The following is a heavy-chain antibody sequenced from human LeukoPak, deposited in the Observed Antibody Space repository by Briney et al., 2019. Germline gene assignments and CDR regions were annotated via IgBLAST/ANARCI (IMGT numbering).Heavy chain of an antibody. Sequence: SETLCLTCTVSGGFISSSSYYWGWIRQPPGKGLEWIGTGYYSGSNYYNPSLKSRVTISVDTSKNQFSLKLSSVTAADTAVYYCARTNVISIAVAGTFDHWGQGTLVTVSS. J-gene: IGHJ4*02. CDR2: GYYSGSN. CDR3: ARTNVISIAVAGTFDH. V-gene: IGHV4-39*07. CDR1: GGFISSSSYY. D-gene: IGHD6-19*01.